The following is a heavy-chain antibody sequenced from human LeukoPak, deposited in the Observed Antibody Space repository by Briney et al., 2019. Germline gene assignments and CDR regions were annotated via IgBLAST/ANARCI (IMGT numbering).Heavy chain of an antibody. V-gene: IGHV4-59*01. J-gene: IGHJ4*02. Sequence: SETLSLTCTASDGSISSYYWSWIRQPPGKGLEWIGYIYYSGSTNYNPSLKSRVTISVDTSKNQISPKLSSVTAADTAVYYCARVMSAWYFDYWGQGTLVTVSS. CDR3: ARVMSAWYFDY. CDR1: DGSISSYY. CDR2: IYYSGST. D-gene: IGHD3-16*01.